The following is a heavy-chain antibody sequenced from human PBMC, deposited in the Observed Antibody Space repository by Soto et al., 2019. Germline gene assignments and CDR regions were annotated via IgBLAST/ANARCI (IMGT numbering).Heavy chain of an antibody. D-gene: IGHD3-3*01. Sequence: QVQLQQWGAGLLKPSETLSLTCAVSGGSFSPYCWTWIRQSPGKGLEWIGEISHTGTTNYNSSLKSRVTISLDTSKNQFPLNLNSMTAADTAVYYCARVQVRRGNGSGYLNGFDIWGQGTMVTVSS. J-gene: IGHJ3*02. CDR1: GGSFSPYC. CDR2: ISHTGTT. CDR3: ARVQVRRGNGSGYLNGFDI. V-gene: IGHV4-34*01.